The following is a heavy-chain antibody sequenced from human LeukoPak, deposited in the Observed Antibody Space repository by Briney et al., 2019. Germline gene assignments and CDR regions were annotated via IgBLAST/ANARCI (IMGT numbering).Heavy chain of an antibody. V-gene: IGHV4-39*01. J-gene: IGHJ4*02. CDR2: IYIDGNT. CDR3: AAENGNFWIGYHYFED. D-gene: IGHD3-3*01. CDR1: GGSLGSSSYY. Sequence: SQTLSLTCTVSGGSLGSSSYYWGWIRQAPGKGLEWIGTIYIDGNTFYNPSLKSRVTLSIDMSKSQFSLRLASVTAADTAIYYCAAENGNFWIGYHYFEDWGQGSLV.